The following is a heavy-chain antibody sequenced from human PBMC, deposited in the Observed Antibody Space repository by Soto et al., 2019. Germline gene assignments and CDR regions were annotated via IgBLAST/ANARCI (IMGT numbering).Heavy chain of an antibody. V-gene: IGHV5-10-1*01. CDR1: GYSFTSYW. CDR3: ARFPKRSYYYGSGTHPAPFDY. Sequence: HGESLKISCKGSGYSFTSYWISWVRQMPGKGLEWMGRIDPSDSYTNYSPSFQGHVTISADKSISTAYLQWSSLKASDTAMYYCARFPKRSYYYGSGTHPAPFDYWGQGTLVTVSS. CDR2: IDPSDSYT. D-gene: IGHD3-10*01. J-gene: IGHJ4*02.